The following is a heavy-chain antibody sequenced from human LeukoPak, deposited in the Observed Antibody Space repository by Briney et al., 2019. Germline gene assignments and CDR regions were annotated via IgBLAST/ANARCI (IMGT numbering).Heavy chain of an antibody. Sequence: PSETLSLTCAVYGGSFSGYYWSWIRQPPGKGLEWIGSIYHSGSTYYNPSLKSRVTISVDTSKNPFSLKLSSVTAADTAVYYCARTYCSSTSCYPRHLDAFDIWGQGTMVTVSS. D-gene: IGHD2-2*01. CDR2: IYHSGST. J-gene: IGHJ3*02. CDR1: GGSFSGYY. V-gene: IGHV4-34*01. CDR3: ARTYCSSTSCYPRHLDAFDI.